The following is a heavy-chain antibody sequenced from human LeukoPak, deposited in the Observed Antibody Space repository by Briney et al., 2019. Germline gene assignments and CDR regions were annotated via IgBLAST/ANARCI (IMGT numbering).Heavy chain of an antibody. Sequence: ASVKVSCKASGYTFTSYGISWVRQAPGQGLEWTGWISAYNGNTNYAQKLQGRVTMATDTSTSTAYMELRSLRSDDTAVYYCARKRIAAAGIRGWWFDPWGQGTLVTVSS. CDR3: ARKRIAAAGIRGWWFDP. CDR2: ISAYNGNT. CDR1: GYTFTSYG. J-gene: IGHJ5*02. V-gene: IGHV1-18*01. D-gene: IGHD6-13*01.